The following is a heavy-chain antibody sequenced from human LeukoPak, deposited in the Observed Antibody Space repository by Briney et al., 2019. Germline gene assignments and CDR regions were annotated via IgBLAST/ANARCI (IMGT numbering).Heavy chain of an antibody. V-gene: IGHV3-53*01. CDR3: AVDILTGYYKAGFDY. D-gene: IGHD3-9*01. CDR1: GFTVSSNY. CDR2: IYGGGST. J-gene: IGHJ4*02. Sequence: PGGSLRLSCAASGFTVSSNYMSWVRQAPGKGLEWVSLIYGGGSTYYSDSVKGRFTISRDNSKNTLYVQMNSLRVEDTAVYYCAVDILTGYYKAGFDYWGQGTLVTVSS.